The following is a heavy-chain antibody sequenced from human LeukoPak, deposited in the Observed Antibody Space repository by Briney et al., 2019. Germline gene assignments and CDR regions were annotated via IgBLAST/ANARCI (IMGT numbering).Heavy chain of an antibody. CDR1: GGSISSYY. J-gene: IGHJ3*02. D-gene: IGHD4-17*01. Sequence: SETLSLTCTVSGGSISSYYWSWIRQPPGKGLEWIGYIYYSGSTNYNPSLKSRATTSVDTSKNQFSLKLSSVTAADTAVYYCARGATTTVTTSGFAFDIWGQGTMVTVSS. V-gene: IGHV4-59*01. CDR2: IYYSGST. CDR3: ARGATTTVTTSGFAFDI.